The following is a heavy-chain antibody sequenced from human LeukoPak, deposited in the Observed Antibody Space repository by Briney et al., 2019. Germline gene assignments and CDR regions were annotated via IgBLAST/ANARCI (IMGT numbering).Heavy chain of an antibody. Sequence: ASVKVSCKASRYTFTSYGISWVRQAPGQGLEWLGWISAYNGNTNYAQKLQGRVTMTTDTSTSTAYMELRSLRSDDTAVYYCARGFSSSWGHNWFDPWGQGTLVTIFS. J-gene: IGHJ5*02. D-gene: IGHD6-13*01. CDR1: RYTFTSYG. V-gene: IGHV1-18*01. CDR2: ISAYNGNT. CDR3: ARGFSSSWGHNWFDP.